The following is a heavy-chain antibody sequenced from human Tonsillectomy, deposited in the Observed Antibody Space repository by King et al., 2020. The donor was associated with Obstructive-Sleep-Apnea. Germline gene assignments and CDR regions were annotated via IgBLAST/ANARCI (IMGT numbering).Heavy chain of an antibody. D-gene: IGHD4-17*01. J-gene: IGHJ2*01. Sequence: EVQLVESGGGLVQPGGSLRVSCAASGLTFGTKSMTWVRQAPGKGREWVSYINADSSTIYYADSVKGRFTISRDNDKKSLYLQMKSLRAADTAVYYCARLVDDYGDYVNWYLDIWGRGTLVTVSS. CDR3: ARLVDDYGDYVNWYLDI. CDR1: GLTFGTKS. CDR2: INADSSTI. V-gene: IGHV3-48*01.